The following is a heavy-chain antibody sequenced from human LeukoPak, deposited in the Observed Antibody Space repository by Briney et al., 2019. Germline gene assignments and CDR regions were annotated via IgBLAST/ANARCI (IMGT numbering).Heavy chain of an antibody. Sequence: ASVKVPCKASGYTFTNYYIHWVRQAPGQGLEWMGIINPAGGSTGYAQKFQGRVTMTRDTSTSTVYMELSSLGSEDTAVYYCARYNGDLTGGFDYWGQGTLVTVSS. CDR2: INPAGGST. D-gene: IGHD4-17*01. V-gene: IGHV1-46*01. CDR1: GYTFTNYY. CDR3: ARYNGDLTGGFDY. J-gene: IGHJ4*02.